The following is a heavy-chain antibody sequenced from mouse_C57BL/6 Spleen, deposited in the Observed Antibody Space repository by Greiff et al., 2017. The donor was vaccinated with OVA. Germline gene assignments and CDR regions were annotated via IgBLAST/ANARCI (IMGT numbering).Heavy chain of an antibody. V-gene: IGHV1-42*01. CDR1: GYSFTGYY. CDR3: ATRELGRGYFDY. J-gene: IGHJ2*01. Sequence: EVQLQQSGPELVKPGASVKISCKASGYSFTGYYMNWVKQSPEQSLEWIGEINPSTGGTTYNQKFKAKATLTVDKSSSTAYMQLKRLTSEDSAVYYCATRELGRGYFDYWGQGTTLTVSS. D-gene: IGHD4-1*01. CDR2: INPSTGGT.